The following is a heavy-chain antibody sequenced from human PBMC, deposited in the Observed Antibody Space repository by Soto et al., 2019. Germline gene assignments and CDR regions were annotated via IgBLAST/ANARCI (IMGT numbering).Heavy chain of an antibody. D-gene: IGHD2-2*02. CDR1: GDSVSSNSAA. J-gene: IGHJ5*02. Sequence: PSQTLSLTCAISGDSVSSNSAAWNWIRQSPSRGLEWLGRTYYRSKWYNDYAVSVKSRITINPDTSKNQFSLQLNSVTPGDTAVYYCAREGGLGYCSSTSCYTSNWFDPWGQGTLVTVSS. CDR3: AREGGLGYCSSTSCYTSNWFDP. V-gene: IGHV6-1*01. CDR2: TYYRSKWYN.